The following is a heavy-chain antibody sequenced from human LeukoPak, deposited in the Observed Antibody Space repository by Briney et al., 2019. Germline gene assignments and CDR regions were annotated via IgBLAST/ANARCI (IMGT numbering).Heavy chain of an antibody. J-gene: IGHJ3*02. Sequence: GGSLRLSCAATGFTFSSYNMNWVRQAPGKGLEWVSIIYSGGSTFYADSVKGRFTISRDNSKNTLYLQMNSLRAEDTAVYYCARGGSYLSAFDIWGQGTMVTVSS. CDR2: IYSGGST. CDR1: GFTFSSYN. CDR3: ARGGSYLSAFDI. D-gene: IGHD1-26*01. V-gene: IGHV3-53*01.